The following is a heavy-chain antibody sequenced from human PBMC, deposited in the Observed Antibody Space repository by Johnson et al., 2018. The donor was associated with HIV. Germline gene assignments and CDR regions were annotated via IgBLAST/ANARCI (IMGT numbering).Heavy chain of an antibody. CDR1: GFTVSSNY. J-gene: IGHJ3*02. CDR2: ISYDGSNK. CDR3: AKDFVAFWGRPADAFDI. D-gene: IGHD3-16*01. Sequence: QVQLVESGGGLIQPGGSLRLSCAASGFTVSSNYMSWVRQAPGKGLEWVAVISYDGSNKYYADSVKGRFTISRDNSKNTLYLQMNSLRAEDTAVYYCAKDFVAFWGRPADAFDIWGQGTMVTVSS. V-gene: IGHV3-30*18.